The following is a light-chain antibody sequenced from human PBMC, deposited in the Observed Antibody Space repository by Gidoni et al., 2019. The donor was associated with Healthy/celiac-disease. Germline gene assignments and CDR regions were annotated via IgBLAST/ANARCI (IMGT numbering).Light chain of an antibody. CDR3: QQSYSTPIT. Sequence: DIQMTKSPSSLSASVGDRVTITCRASQSISSYLNWYQQKPGKAPKLLIYAASSLQSGVPSRFSGSGSGTDFTLTISSLQPEDFATYYCQQSYSTPITFXQXTRLEIK. CDR2: AAS. CDR1: QSISSY. J-gene: IGKJ5*01. V-gene: IGKV1-39*01.